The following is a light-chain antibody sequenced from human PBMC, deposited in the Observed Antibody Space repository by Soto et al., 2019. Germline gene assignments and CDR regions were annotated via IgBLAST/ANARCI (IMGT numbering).Light chain of an antibody. CDR1: QSVSLS. V-gene: IGKV3-15*01. Sequence: EIVLTQSQATLSVSLWDSATLRFGASQSVSLSLAWYQMSPGQPPRLLIYGASTRATDIPARFSGSGSGTDFTLTISSLQAEDVAVYDCQQYYSTPLTFGRGTKVEIK. CDR3: QQYYSTPLT. J-gene: IGKJ4*01. CDR2: GAS.